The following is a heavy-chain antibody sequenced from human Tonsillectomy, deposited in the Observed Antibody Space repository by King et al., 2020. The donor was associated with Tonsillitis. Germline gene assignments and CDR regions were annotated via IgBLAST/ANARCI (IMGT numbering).Heavy chain of an antibody. CDR1: GGSFSGYH. D-gene: IGHD3-22*01. V-gene: IGHV4-34*01. Sequence: VQLQQWGAGLLKPSETLSLTCAVYGGSFSGYHWSWIRQPPGKALEWIGEINHSGSTNYNPSLKSRVTISLDTSKNQFSLKLSSVTAADTAVYYCAGDTYYYDISGYYPHYGMDVSGHGTTVTVSS. CDR3: AGDTYYYDISGYYPHYGMDV. J-gene: IGHJ6*02. CDR2: INHSGST.